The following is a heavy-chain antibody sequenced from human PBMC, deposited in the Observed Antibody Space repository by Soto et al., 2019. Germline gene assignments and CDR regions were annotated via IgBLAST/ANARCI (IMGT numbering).Heavy chain of an antibody. Sequence: QVQLVESGGGVVQPGRSLRLSCAASGFTFSSYAMHWVRQAPGKGLEWVAVISYDGSNKYYADSVKGRFTISRDNSKNTLYLQMNSLRAEDTAVYYCARHALTTVGAFDYWGQGTLVTVSS. CDR1: GFTFSSYA. D-gene: IGHD4-17*01. CDR3: ARHALTTVGAFDY. J-gene: IGHJ4*01. V-gene: IGHV3-30-3*01. CDR2: ISYDGSNK.